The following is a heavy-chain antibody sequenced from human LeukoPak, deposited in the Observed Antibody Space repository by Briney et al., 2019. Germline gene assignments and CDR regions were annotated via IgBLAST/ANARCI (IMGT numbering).Heavy chain of an antibody. CDR3: ARLYGYTYGHGGMDV. CDR2: THDSGTT. D-gene: IGHD5-18*01. V-gene: IGHV4-59*08. CDR1: GGXINNYY. Sequence: SDTLSLTCTLSGGXINNYYCCWIRQPPGERLEWIGYTHDSGTTNYNPSLKTRVTISVDTSKIQSSLNLTSVTAADTAVYYCARLYGYTYGHGGMDVWGQGTTVTVSS. J-gene: IGHJ6*02.